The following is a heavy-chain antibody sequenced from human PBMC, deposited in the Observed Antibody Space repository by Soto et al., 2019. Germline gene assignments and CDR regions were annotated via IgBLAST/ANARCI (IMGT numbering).Heavy chain of an antibody. CDR2: IHPSGQPI. CDR3: ARRASR. Sequence: EVQLVESGGGLVQPGGSLRLSCAVSGFTFSSSEMYWVRQAPGKGLEWISYIHPSGQPIFYPDSVKGRFTISRDNANNSLFLQMTSLRAEDTAVYYCARRASRWGQGTMVTVSS. J-gene: IGHJ3*01. D-gene: IGHD5-12*01. V-gene: IGHV3-48*03. CDR1: GFTFSSSE.